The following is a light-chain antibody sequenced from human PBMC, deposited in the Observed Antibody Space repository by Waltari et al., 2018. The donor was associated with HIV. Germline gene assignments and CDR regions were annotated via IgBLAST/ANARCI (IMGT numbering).Light chain of an antibody. Sequence: DVQMTQSPSTLSASVGDRVTITCRASQNVNSWFAWYQQIPGKAPNLLNSKASVLQSGVPSSFSGSGSGTEFTLTINSLQHDDFGTYYCQQYESYPFTFGPGTRVDI. CDR3: QQYESYPFT. V-gene: IGKV1-5*03. J-gene: IGKJ3*01. CDR1: QNVNSW. CDR2: KAS.